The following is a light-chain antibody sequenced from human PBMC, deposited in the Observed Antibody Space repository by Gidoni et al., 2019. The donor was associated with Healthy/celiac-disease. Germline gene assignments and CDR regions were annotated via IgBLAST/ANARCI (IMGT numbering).Light chain of an antibody. Sequence: DIQMTPSPSSLSASVGDRVTITCRAMQSISSDLNWYQQKPGKAPKLLIYAASSLQSGVPSRFSGSGSGTDFTLTISSLQPEDFATYYCQQSYSTPQTFGQGTKVEIK. CDR3: QQSYSTPQT. V-gene: IGKV1-39*01. CDR1: QSISSD. J-gene: IGKJ1*01. CDR2: AAS.